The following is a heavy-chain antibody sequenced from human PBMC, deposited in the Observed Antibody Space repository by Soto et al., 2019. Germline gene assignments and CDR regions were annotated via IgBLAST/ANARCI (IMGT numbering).Heavy chain of an antibody. Sequence: SVKVSCKASGGTFSSYAISWVRQAPGQGLEWMGGIIPIFGTANYSQKFQGRVMITADASTSTAYKELISLRSEDTSVSYCARGRGGYDPGYCYYGMDGWGQGTTVTVSS. V-gene: IGHV1-69*13. CDR3: ARGRGGYDPGYCYYGMDG. J-gene: IGHJ6*02. D-gene: IGHD5-12*01. CDR1: GGTFSSYA. CDR2: IIPIFGTA.